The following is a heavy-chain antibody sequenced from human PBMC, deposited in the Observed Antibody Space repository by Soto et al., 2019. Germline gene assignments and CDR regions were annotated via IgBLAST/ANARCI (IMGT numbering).Heavy chain of an antibody. CDR3: ERYYYDSSGYYYFDY. CDR2: ISAYNGNT. D-gene: IGHD3-22*01. J-gene: IGHJ4*02. Sequence: ASVKVSCKASGYTFTSYGISWVRQAPGQGLEWMGWISAYNGNTNYAQKLQGRVTMTTDTSTSTAYMELRSLRSDDTAVYYCERYYYDSSGYYYFDYWGQGALVTVYS. CDR1: GYTFTSYG. V-gene: IGHV1-18*01.